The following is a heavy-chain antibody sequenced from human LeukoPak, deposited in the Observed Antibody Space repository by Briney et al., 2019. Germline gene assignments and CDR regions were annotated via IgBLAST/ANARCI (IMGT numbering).Heavy chain of an antibody. Sequence: HPGGSLRLSCAASGFTFSRYWMNWVRQAPGKGLEWVANIKQDGSEKYYVDSVKDRFTISRDNAKNSLYLQMNSLRGEETAVYYCARDAIVEDNAFDIWGQGTMVTVSS. D-gene: IGHD3-22*01. J-gene: IGHJ3*02. V-gene: IGHV3-7*01. CDR2: IKQDGSEK. CDR1: GFTFSRYW. CDR3: ARDAIVEDNAFDI.